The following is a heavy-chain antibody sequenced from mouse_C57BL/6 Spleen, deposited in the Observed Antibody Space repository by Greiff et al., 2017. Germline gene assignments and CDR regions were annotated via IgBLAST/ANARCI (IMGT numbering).Heavy chain of an antibody. J-gene: IGHJ4*01. CDR3: ARWRYYDYDCGGDYYAIDY. D-gene: IGHD2-4*01. CDR1: GYTFTSYW. Sequence: VQLQQPGAELVKPGASVKMSCKASGYTFTSYWITWVKQRPGQGLEWIGDIYPGSGSTNYNEKFKSKATLTVDTSSSTASMQLSSLTSEDSAVCYCARWRYYDYDCGGDYYAIDYWGQGTSVTVSS. V-gene: IGHV1-55*01. CDR2: IYPGSGST.